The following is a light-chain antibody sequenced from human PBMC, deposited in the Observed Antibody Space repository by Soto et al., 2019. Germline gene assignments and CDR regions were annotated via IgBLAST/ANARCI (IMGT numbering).Light chain of an antibody. V-gene: IGLV2-14*01. J-gene: IGLJ1*01. Sequence: QSVLTQPASVSGSPGQSITLSCTGTSSDVGGYNYVSWYQQHPGKAPKLMIYDVSNRPSGVSNRFSGSKSGNTASLTISGLQAEDEADYYCSSYTRSTSLYVFGTGTKVTVL. CDR3: SSYTRSTSLYV. CDR1: SSDVGGYNY. CDR2: DVS.